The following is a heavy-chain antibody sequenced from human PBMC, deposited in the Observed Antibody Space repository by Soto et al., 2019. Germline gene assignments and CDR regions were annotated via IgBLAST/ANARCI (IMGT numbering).Heavy chain of an antibody. D-gene: IGHD6-6*01. CDR3: ARHGPTQSRPFYYFGVDV. CDR2: IFYTGTT. J-gene: IGHJ6*01. Sequence: PSATLSLTCTVSNDSITSSRHYWAWIRQAPCKGLEWIGTIFYTGTTYYNPSLASRVTLSVDTSKNQISLLLNSVAVEDTVIYFCARHGPTQSRPFYYFGVDVWGQWTTVTVSS. V-gene: IGHV4-39*01. CDR1: NDSITSSRHY.